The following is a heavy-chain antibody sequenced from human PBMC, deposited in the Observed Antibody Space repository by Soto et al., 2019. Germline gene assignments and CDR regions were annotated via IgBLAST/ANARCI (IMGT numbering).Heavy chain of an antibody. Sequence: PGWPLRPSCAASGFTFSRYSMCWVRQAPGQGMAWLASISGGGCNADDADAVKGRFSSSIDHSKYVLHLLINNPGADDTAVYYCAKDGASGRYPPHSYFGMDVLGQGTTVTVCS. V-gene: IGHV3-23*01. CDR2: ISGGGCNA. CDR3: AKDGASGRYPPHSYFGMDV. D-gene: IGHD1-26*01. CDR1: GFTFSRYS. J-gene: IGHJ6*02.